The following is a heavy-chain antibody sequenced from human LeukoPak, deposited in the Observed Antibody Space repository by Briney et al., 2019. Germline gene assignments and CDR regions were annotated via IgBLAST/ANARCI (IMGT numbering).Heavy chain of an antibody. D-gene: IGHD2-15*01. V-gene: IGHV1-3*01. CDR1: GYTFTSYA. CDR3: ARDQVADCSGGSCYSRGWFDP. Sequence: ASVTVSCKASGYTFTSYAMHWVRQAPGQRLEWMGWINAGNGNTKYSQKFQGRVTITADKSTSTAYMELSSLRSEDTAVYYCARDQVADCSGGSCYSRGWFDPWGQGTLVTVSS. CDR2: INAGNGNT. J-gene: IGHJ5*02.